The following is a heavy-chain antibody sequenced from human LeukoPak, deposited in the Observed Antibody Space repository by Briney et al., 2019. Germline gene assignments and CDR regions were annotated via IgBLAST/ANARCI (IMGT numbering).Heavy chain of an antibody. CDR2: IKTDGSEK. D-gene: IGHD5-18*01. J-gene: IGHJ4*02. CDR1: GLPYNRYW. V-gene: IGHV3-7*01. CDR3: ARHLSGVTGYTYGRGIDY. Sequence: GGPLRLLCAPSGLPYNRYWTSWVRPAPREGLEWEANIKTDGSEKYYVDSVKGRFTISRDNAKTSRYLQMISLRAEDTGVYYCARHLSGVTGYTYGRGIDYWGQGTLVTVSS.